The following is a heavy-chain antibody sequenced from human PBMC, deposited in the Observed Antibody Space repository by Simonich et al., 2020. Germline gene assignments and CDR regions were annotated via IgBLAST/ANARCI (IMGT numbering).Heavy chain of an antibody. D-gene: IGHD3-22*01. Sequence: GGGLVQPGGSLRLSCAASGFTFSSYAMSWVRQAPGKGLGWVSAISGSGGSTYYADSVKGRFTISRDNSKTTLYLQMNSLRAEDTAVYYCAKDLGERITMIVVVVDAFDIWGQGTMVTVSS. J-gene: IGHJ3*02. CDR1: GFTFSSYA. CDR3: AKDLGERITMIVVVVDAFDI. CDR2: ISGSGGST. V-gene: IGHV3-23*01.